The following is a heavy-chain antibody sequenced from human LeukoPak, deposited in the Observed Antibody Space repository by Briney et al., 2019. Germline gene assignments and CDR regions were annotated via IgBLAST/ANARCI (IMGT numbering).Heavy chain of an antibody. D-gene: IGHD2-15*01. CDR1: GFTFDDYA. Sequence: GGSLRLSCAASGFTFDDYAMHWVRQAPGKSLEWVSGISWNSGSIGYADSVKGRFTISRDNAKNSLYLQMNSLRAEDTALYYCAKGACSGGSCYSDYWGQGTLVTVSS. CDR3: AKGACSGGSCYSDY. CDR2: ISWNSGSI. J-gene: IGHJ4*02. V-gene: IGHV3-9*01.